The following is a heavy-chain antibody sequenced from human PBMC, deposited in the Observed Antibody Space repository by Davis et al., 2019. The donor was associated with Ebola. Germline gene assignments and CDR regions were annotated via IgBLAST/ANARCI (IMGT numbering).Heavy chain of an antibody. Sequence: SVKVSCKASGGTFSSYAISWVRQAPGQGLEWMGRIIPILGIANYAQKFQGRVTITADKSTSTAYMELSSLRSEDTAVYYCARGTLGYCSSTSCYPGDYYYGMDVWGQGTTVTVSS. CDR2: IIPILGIA. CDR3: ARGTLGYCSSTSCYPGDYYYGMDV. CDR1: GGTFSSYA. J-gene: IGHJ6*02. D-gene: IGHD2-2*01. V-gene: IGHV1-69*04.